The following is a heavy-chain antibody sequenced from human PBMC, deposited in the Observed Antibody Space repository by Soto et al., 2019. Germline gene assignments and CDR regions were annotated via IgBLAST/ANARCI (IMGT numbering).Heavy chain of an antibody. CDR1: GFTFSNYG. J-gene: IGHJ4*02. CDR2: ISYDGSTT. CDR3: ANGRTNPPVFPEFEY. D-gene: IGHD1-20*01. V-gene: IGHV3-30*18. Sequence: QVQLVESGGGVVQPGRSLRLSCAASGFTFSNYGMHWVRQAPDRGLEWITFISYDGSTTHFAGSVRGRFTVSRDNSKNTLYLQMSSVRPEDMAVYYCANGRTNPPVFPEFEYWGQGALVTVSS.